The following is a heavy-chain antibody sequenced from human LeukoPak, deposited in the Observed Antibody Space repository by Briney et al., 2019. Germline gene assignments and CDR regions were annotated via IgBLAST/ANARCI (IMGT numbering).Heavy chain of an antibody. CDR3: ARVGKHSSSWYSLSGRGYYFDY. J-gene: IGHJ4*02. Sequence: ASVKVSCKASGYTFTSYGISWVRQAPGQGLEWMGWISAYNGNTNYAQKLQGRVTMTTDTSTSTAYMELRSLRSDDTAVYYCARVGKHSSSWYSLSGRGYYFDYWGQGTLVTVSS. CDR1: GYTFTSYG. CDR2: ISAYNGNT. V-gene: IGHV1-18*01. D-gene: IGHD6-13*01.